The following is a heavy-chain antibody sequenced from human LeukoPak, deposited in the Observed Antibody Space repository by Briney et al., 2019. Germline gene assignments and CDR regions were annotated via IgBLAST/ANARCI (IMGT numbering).Heavy chain of an antibody. Sequence: PSETLSLTCAVYGGSFSGYYWSWIRQPPGKGLEWIGEINHSGSTNYNPSLKSRVTISVDTSKNQFSLKLSSVTAADTAVYYCARGLPMRPYFQHWGQGTLVTVSS. J-gene: IGHJ1*01. CDR1: GGSFSGYY. V-gene: IGHV4-34*01. CDR3: ARGLPMRPYFQH. D-gene: IGHD2/OR15-2a*01. CDR2: INHSGST.